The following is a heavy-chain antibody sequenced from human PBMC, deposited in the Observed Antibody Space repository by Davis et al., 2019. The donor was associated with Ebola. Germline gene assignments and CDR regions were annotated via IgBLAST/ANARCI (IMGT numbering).Heavy chain of an antibody. D-gene: IGHD3-3*01. CDR3: ARDSPDDFWSGYPFDY. Sequence: SVKVSCKASGGTFSSYAISWVRQAPGQGLEWMGRIIPILGIANYAQKFQGRVTITADKSTSTAYMELSSLRSEDTAVYYCARDSPDDFWSGYPFDYWGQGTLVTVSS. J-gene: IGHJ4*02. CDR1: GGTFSSYA. CDR2: IIPILGIA. V-gene: IGHV1-69*04.